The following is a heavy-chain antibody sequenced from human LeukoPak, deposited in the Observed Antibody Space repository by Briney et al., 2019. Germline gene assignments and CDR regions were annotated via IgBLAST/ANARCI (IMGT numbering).Heavy chain of an antibody. CDR2: ISYDGSNK. CDR1: GFTFRSFG. J-gene: IGHJ3*02. D-gene: IGHD4-23*01. V-gene: IGHV3-30*03. Sequence: GSLRLSCLASGFTFRSFGMHWVRPAPGTGLEWVALISYDGSNKNYADSVKGRFTISRDNSKNILYLQMNSLRVEDTAVYFCARGYGGNSAAFDIWGQGTMVTVSS. CDR3: ARGYGGNSAAFDI.